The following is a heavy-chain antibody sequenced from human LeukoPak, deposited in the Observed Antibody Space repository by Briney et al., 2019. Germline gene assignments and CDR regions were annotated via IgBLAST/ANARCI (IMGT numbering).Heavy chain of an antibody. Sequence: GGSLRLSCAASGFTFSSYAMSWFRQAPGKGLEWVSAISGSGGNTYYADSVKGRFTISRDNSKNTLYLQMHSLRAEDTAVYYCAKQLRYFDWSDYWGQGTLVTVSS. D-gene: IGHD3-9*01. CDR3: AKQLRYFDWSDY. CDR2: ISGSGGNT. CDR1: GFTFSSYA. V-gene: IGHV3-23*01. J-gene: IGHJ4*02.